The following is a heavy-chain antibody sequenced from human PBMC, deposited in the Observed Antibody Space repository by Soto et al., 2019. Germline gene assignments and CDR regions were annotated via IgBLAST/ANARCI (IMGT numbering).Heavy chain of an antibody. V-gene: IGHV3-21*04. CDR1: GFTFSSYS. CDR3: ASRPLGDYYYYYYMDV. Sequence: SGFTFSSYSMNWVRQAPGKGLEWVSSISSSSSYIYYADSVKGRFTISRDNAKNSLYLQMNSLRAEDTAVYYCASRPLGDYYYYYYMDVWGKGTTVTVSS. D-gene: IGHD3-16*01. CDR2: ISSSSSYI. J-gene: IGHJ6*03.